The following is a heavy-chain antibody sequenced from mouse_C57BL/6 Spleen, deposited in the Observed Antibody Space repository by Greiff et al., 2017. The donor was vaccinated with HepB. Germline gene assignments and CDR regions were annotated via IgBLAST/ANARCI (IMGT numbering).Heavy chain of an antibody. D-gene: IGHD1-1*01. Sequence: QVQLKESGAELVRPGASVTLSCKASGYTFTDYEMHWVKQTPVHGLEWIGAIDPETGGTAYNQKFKGKAILTADKSSSTAYMELRSLTSEDSAVYYCTRKIIYYYGSSLYWYFDVWGTGTTVTVSS. CDR3: TRKIIYYYGSSLYWYFDV. J-gene: IGHJ1*03. CDR2: IDPETGGT. V-gene: IGHV1-15*01. CDR1: GYTFTDYE.